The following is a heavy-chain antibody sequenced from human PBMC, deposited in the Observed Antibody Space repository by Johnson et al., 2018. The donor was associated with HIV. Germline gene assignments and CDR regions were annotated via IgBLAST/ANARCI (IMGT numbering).Heavy chain of an antibody. CDR2: IYNDGSRT. V-gene: IGHV3-74*03. D-gene: IGHD2-21*01. CDR3: AKVDCGGDTCAGYDPFDL. J-gene: IGHJ3*01. Sequence: VQLVESGGGLVQPGGSLRLSCAASGFAFRTYWMVWVRQVPGKRPVWVARIYNDGSRTTYADSVRGRFTISRDNAKYTVDLQMNSLRVEDTALYYCAKVDCGGDTCAGYDPFDLWGQGTLVTFSS. CDR1: GFAFRTYW.